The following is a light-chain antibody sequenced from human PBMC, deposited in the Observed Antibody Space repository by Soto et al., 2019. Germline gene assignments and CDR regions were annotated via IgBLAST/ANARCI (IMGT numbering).Light chain of an antibody. Sequence: QSALTQPASVSGSPGQSIAISCTGTSNDVGGYNYVSWYQQHPGKAPKLMIYDVSARPSGVSNRSSGSKSDNTASLTISGLQAEDEADYYCSSYTSSNTVVFGGGTQLTVL. J-gene: IGLJ2*01. CDR2: DVS. V-gene: IGLV2-14*01. CDR3: SSYTSSNTVV. CDR1: SNDVGGYNY.